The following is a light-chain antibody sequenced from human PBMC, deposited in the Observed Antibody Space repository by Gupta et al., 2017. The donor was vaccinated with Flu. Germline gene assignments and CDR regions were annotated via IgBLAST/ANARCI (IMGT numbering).Light chain of an antibody. V-gene: IGLV2-14*01. CDR2: EVS. Sequence: SALTQPASVSGSPGQSITISCSGSSSDVGSYNYVSWFQQHPGKAPKVMIYEVSKRPSGVSHRFSGSKSGNTASLTISGLQAEDEADYYCSSYTSSRTWVFGGGTTLTIL. J-gene: IGLJ3*02. CDR1: SSDVGSYNY. CDR3: SSYTSSRTWV.